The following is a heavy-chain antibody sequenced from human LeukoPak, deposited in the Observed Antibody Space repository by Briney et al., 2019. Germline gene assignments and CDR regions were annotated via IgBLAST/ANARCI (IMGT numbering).Heavy chain of an antibody. D-gene: IGHD2-8*01. Sequence: AASVTVSCKASGYTFTSYGISWVRQAPGQGLEWMGWISAYNGNTNYAQKLQGRVTMTTDTSTSTAYMELRSLRSDDTAVYYCARDSIVLMVYAMPNWFDPWGQGTLVTVSS. CDR2: ISAYNGNT. V-gene: IGHV1-18*01. CDR1: GYTFTSYG. J-gene: IGHJ5*02. CDR3: ARDSIVLMVYAMPNWFDP.